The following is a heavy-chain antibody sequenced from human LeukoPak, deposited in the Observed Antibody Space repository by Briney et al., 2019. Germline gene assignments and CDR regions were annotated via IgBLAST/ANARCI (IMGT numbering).Heavy chain of an antibody. J-gene: IGHJ2*01. CDR2: ISWNSGSM. D-gene: IGHD4-17*01. Sequence: GGSLRLSCAASGFTFDDYAMHWVRQAPGKGLKWVSGISWNSGSMGYADSVKGRFTISRDNAKNSLYLQMNSLRAEDTALYYCAKDNYGDYVPLRYFDLWGRGTLVTVSS. V-gene: IGHV3-9*01. CDR3: AKDNYGDYVPLRYFDL. CDR1: GFTFDDYA.